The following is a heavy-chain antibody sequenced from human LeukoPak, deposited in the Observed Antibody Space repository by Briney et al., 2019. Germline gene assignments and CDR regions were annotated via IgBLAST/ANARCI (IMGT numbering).Heavy chain of an antibody. Sequence: SVKVSCKASGGTFSSYAISWVRQAPGQGLEWMGGIIPIFGTANYAQKFQGRVTITADESTSTAYMELSSLRSEDTAVYYCARAVWFGELLSHFDYWGQGTLVTVSS. CDR3: ARAVWFGELLSHFDY. D-gene: IGHD3-10*01. J-gene: IGHJ4*02. CDR1: GGTFSSYA. CDR2: IIPIFGTA. V-gene: IGHV1-69*13.